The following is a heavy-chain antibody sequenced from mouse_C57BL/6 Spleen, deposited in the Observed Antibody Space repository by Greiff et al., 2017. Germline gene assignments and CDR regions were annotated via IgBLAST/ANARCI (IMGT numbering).Heavy chain of an antibody. J-gene: IGHJ2*01. Sequence: EVQLQQSGAELVRPGASVKLSCTASGFNIKDYYMHWVKQRPEQGLEWIGRIDPEDGDTEYAPKFQGKATMPADTSSNRAYLQISSLTAEDAAVYSCTTEHYGSKGDYWGQGTTLTVSS. CDR3: TTEHYGSKGDY. CDR2: IDPEDGDT. D-gene: IGHD1-1*01. CDR1: GFNIKDYY. V-gene: IGHV14-1*01.